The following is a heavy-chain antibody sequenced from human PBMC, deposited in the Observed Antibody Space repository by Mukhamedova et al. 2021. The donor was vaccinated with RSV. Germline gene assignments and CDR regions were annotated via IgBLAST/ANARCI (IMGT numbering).Heavy chain of an antibody. D-gene: IGHD3-22*01. V-gene: IGHV3-11*06. CDR3: ARSGYYYDSSGYYPLYMDV. J-gene: IGHJ6*03. CDR2: ISSSSSYT. Sequence: VSYISSSSSYTNYADSVKGRFTISRDNAKNSLYLQMNSLRAEDTAVYYCARSGYYYDSSGYYPLYMDVWGKGTTVTVSS.